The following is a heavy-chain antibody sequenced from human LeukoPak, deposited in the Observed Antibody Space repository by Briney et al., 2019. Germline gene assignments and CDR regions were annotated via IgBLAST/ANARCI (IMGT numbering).Heavy chain of an antibody. Sequence: SETLSLTCTVSGGSKSSSSYYWGWIRQPPGKGLEWIGSIYYSGSTYYNPSLKSRVTISVDTSKNQFSLKLSSVTAADTAVYYCARDLIEYSTYFDYWGQGTLVTVSS. CDR3: ARDLIEYSTYFDY. CDR2: IYYSGST. V-gene: IGHV4-39*07. D-gene: IGHD4-11*01. CDR1: GGSKSSSSYY. J-gene: IGHJ4*02.